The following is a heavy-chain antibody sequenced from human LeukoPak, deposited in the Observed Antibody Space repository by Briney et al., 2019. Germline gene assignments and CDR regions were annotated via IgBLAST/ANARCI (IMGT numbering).Heavy chain of an antibody. J-gene: IGHJ4*02. CDR1: GGSISSSSYY. CDR2: IYYSGST. D-gene: IGHD3-10*01. Sequence: SETLSLTCTVSGGSISSSSYYWGWIRQPPGKGLEWIGSIYYSGSTYYNPSLKSRVTISVDTSKNQFSLKLSSVTAADTAVYYCGLLWFGELFDNFDYWGQGTLVTVSS. V-gene: IGHV4-39*07. CDR3: GLLWFGELFDNFDY.